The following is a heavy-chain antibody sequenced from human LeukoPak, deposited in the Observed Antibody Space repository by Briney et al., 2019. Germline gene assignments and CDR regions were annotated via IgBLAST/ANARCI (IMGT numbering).Heavy chain of an antibody. Sequence: GGSLRLSCAASGFTFSSYGMHWVRQAPGKGLEWVAVIWYDGSNKYYADSVKGRFTISRDNSKNTLYLQMNSLRAEDTAVYYCARDAYYYGSGSYWSYFDYWGQGTLVTVSS. J-gene: IGHJ4*02. CDR3: ARDAYYYGSGSYWSYFDY. CDR2: IWYDGSNK. V-gene: IGHV3-33*01. CDR1: GFTFSSYG. D-gene: IGHD3-10*01.